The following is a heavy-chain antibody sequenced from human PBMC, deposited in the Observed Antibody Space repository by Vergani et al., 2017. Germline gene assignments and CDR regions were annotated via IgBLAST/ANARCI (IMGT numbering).Heavy chain of an antibody. Sequence: QVQLQESGPGLVKPSETLSLTCTVSGGSVSSGSYYWSWIRQPPGKGLEWIGYTYYSGCTNYNPSLKSRVTIAVDTSKNQFSLKLSSVTAADTAVYYCARVVAARYYYYYMDVWGKGTTVTVSS. D-gene: IGHD6-6*01. CDR2: TYYSGCT. CDR3: ARVVAARYYYYYMDV. J-gene: IGHJ6*03. CDR1: GGSVSSGSYY. V-gene: IGHV4-61*01.